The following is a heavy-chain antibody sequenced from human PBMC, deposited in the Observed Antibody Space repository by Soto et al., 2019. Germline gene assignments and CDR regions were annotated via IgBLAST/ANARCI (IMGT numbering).Heavy chain of an antibody. CDR1: GGSISSYY. D-gene: IGHD2-21*02. V-gene: IGHV4-59*08. CDR2: IYYSGTT. Sequence: PSETLSLTCTVSGGSISSYYWSWIRQPPGKGLEWIGYIYYSGTTNYNPSHKGRVTISVDTSKNQFSVNLNSVTAADTAVYFCGRPGGDFVLPSDYWGPGTLVTVSS. J-gene: IGHJ4*02. CDR3: GRPGGDFVLPSDY.